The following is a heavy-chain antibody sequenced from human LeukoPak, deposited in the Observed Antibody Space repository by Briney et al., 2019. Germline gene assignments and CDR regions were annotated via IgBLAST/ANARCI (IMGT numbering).Heavy chain of an antibody. CDR1: GYTFTSYY. CDR3: ARAVEAAAGAEYFQH. D-gene: IGHD6-13*01. V-gene: IGHV1-46*01. J-gene: IGHJ1*01. Sequence: ASVKVSCKPSGYTFTSYYMHWVRPALGPGLEWMGIINPSGGSTSYAQKFQGRVTMTRDTSTSTVYMELSSLRSEDTAVYYCARAVEAAAGAEYFQHWGQGTLVTVSS. CDR2: INPSGGST.